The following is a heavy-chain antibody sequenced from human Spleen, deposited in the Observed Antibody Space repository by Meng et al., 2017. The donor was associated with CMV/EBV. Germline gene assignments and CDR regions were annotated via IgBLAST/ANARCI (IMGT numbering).Heavy chain of an antibody. J-gene: IGHJ6*02. Sequence: ASVKVSCKASGYTFTSYDINWVRQATGQGLEWMGWMNPNSGNTGYAQKFQGRVTMTRNTSISTAYMELSSLRSEDTAVYYCARELEYSSSGGWNYGMDVWGQGTTVTVSS. CDR3: ARELEYSSSGGWNYGMDV. CDR2: MNPNSGNT. CDR1: GYTFTSYD. D-gene: IGHD6-6*01. V-gene: IGHV1-8*01.